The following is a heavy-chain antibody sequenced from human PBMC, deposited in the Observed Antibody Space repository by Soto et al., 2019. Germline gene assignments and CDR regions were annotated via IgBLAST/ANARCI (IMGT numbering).Heavy chain of an antibody. CDR3: ARSIVVVTALDY. CDR1: GYTFTSYG. J-gene: IGHJ4*02. V-gene: IGHV1-18*01. CDR2: ISAYNGNT. Sequence: ASVKVSCKASGYTFTSYGISWVRQAPGQGLQWMGWISAYNGNTNYAQKLQGRVTMTTDTSTSTAYMELRSLRSEDTAVYYCARSIVVVTALDYWGQGTLVTVSS. D-gene: IGHD2-21*02.